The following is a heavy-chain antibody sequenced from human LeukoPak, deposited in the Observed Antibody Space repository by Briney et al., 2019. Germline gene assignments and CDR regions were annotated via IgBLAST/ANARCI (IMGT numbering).Heavy chain of an antibody. J-gene: IGHJ4*02. CDR2: VSSSGGNT. Sequence: GGSLRLSCVASGFTFTNYAMTWVRQSPGKGLEWVSAVSSSGGNTYYAESVRGRFTISRDNSKNTVSLHMNSLRAEDTAVYYCAKAHDDYYFDYWGRGTRVTVSS. V-gene: IGHV3-23*01. CDR1: GFTFTNYA. CDR3: AKAHDDYYFDY. D-gene: IGHD4-17*01.